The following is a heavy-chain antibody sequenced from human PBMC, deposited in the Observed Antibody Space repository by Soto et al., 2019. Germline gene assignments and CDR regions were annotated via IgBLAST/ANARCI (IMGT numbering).Heavy chain of an antibody. Sequence: GGSLRLSCAASGFTFSDYYMSWIRQAPGKGLEWLSYSSDSGTFTRYADSVKGRFSISRDNAKNSLYLQINSLRGEDTAIYYCARSGDNYNLLDYWGQGTPVTVSS. V-gene: IGHV3-11*06. CDR3: ARSGDNYNLLDY. CDR2: SSDSGTFT. CDR1: GFTFSDYY. D-gene: IGHD1-1*01. J-gene: IGHJ4*02.